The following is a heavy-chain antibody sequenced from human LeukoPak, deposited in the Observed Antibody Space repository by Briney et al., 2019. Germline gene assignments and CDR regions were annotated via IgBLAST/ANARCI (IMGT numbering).Heavy chain of an antibody. D-gene: IGHD3-3*01. Sequence: GESLKISCKGSGYSFTSYWIGWVRQMPGKVLEWMGIIYPDDSDTTYSPSFQGQVTISADKSISTAYLQWSSLKASDTAMYYCARAPLLEWPPGCFDYWGQGTLVTVSS. V-gene: IGHV5-51*01. CDR2: IYPDDSDT. CDR1: GYSFTSYW. J-gene: IGHJ4*02. CDR3: ARAPLLEWPPGCFDY.